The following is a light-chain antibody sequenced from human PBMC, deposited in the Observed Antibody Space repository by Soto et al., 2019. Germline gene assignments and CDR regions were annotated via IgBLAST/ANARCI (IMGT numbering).Light chain of an antibody. CDR3: QEYHTYRWT. V-gene: IGKV1-5*01. Sequence: DIHMTDAPSTLSASVLYRVTVTCRATQSIINWLAWFQQKPGRAPKLLIYDGSTLESGVPSRFSGSGSGTEFTLTISSLQPDDFATYYCQEYHTYRWTFGQGTKVDIK. CDR2: DGS. J-gene: IGKJ1*01. CDR1: QSIINW.